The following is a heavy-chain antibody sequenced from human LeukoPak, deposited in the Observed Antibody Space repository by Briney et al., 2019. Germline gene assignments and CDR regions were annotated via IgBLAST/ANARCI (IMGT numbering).Heavy chain of an antibody. V-gene: IGHV4-59*01. D-gene: IGHD6-13*01. CDR1: GGSMSNYW. J-gene: IGHJ4*02. CDR2: VFDSGGT. CDR3: ARGYSSSWNYFDY. Sequence: SETLSLTCTVSGGSMSNYWGSCIRQPPGKGLEWIGYVFDSGGTNYNPSLKSRVTISVDTSKKQFSLKLSSVTAADTAVYYCARGYSSSWNYFDYWGQGTLVTVSS.